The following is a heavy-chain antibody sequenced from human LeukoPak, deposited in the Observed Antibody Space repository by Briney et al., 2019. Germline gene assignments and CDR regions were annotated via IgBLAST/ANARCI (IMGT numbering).Heavy chain of an antibody. V-gene: IGHV3-7*01. CDR3: ARIRRGWSQNWDY. CDR1: GFTFSRYW. CDR2: VKQDGSEK. Sequence: PGGTLRLSCAASGFTFSRYWMRWVRQAPGKGLEWVAKVKQDGSEKCYVDSVKGRFTISRDNAKNSLYLLMTSLRAEDTAVYYCARIRRGWSQNWDYCCQGTLVTVPS. J-gene: IGHJ4*02. D-gene: IGHD3-22*01.